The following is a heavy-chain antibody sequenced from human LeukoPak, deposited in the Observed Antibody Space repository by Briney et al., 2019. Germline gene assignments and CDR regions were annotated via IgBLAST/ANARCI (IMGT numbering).Heavy chain of an antibody. CDR3: ARVPAREEQWLVWKGFDP. CDR2: IYYSGST. CDR1: GGSISSYY. J-gene: IGHJ5*02. Sequence: SETLSLTCTVSGGSISSYYWSWIRQPPGKGLEWIGYIYYSGSTNYNPSLKSRDTISVDTSKNQFSLKLSSVTAADTAVYYCARVPAREEQWLVWKGFDPWGQGTLVTVSS. D-gene: IGHD6-19*01. V-gene: IGHV4-59*01.